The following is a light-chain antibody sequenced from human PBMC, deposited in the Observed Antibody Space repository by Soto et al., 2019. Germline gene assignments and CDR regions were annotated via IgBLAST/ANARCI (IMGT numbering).Light chain of an antibody. J-gene: IGLJ2*01. V-gene: IGLV2-14*03. Sequence: QSALTQPASVSGSPGQSIAISCIGTSSDVGAYNYVSWYQQHPGKAPKLVIYDVNNRPSGVSNRFYGSKSGNTASLTISGLQAEDEADYYCGSYTTSGSVVFGGGTKLTVL. CDR3: GSYTTSGSVV. CDR1: SSDVGAYNY. CDR2: DVN.